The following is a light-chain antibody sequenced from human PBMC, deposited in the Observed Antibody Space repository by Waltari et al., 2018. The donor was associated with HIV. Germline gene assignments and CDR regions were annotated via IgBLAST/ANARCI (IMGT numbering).Light chain of an antibody. CDR1: QSVLYSSNNKNY. V-gene: IGKV4-1*01. CDR3: QQYYSTPNT. J-gene: IGKJ2*01. Sequence: DIVMTQSPDSLAVSLGERATINCKSSQSVLYSSNNKNYLAWYQQKPGQPPNLLIYWASTREAGFPDRFSGSGSGTDFTLTISSLQAEDVAVYYCQQYYSTPNTFGQGTKLEIK. CDR2: WAS.